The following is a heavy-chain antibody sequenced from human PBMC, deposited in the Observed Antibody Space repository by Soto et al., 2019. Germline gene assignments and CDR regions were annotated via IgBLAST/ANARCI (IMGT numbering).Heavy chain of an antibody. CDR1: GYSFTSLD. CDR2: MQPSTGRT. D-gene: IGHD1-26*01. V-gene: IGHV1-8*01. Sequence: QVQLVQSGAEVREPGASVKVSCKASGYSFTSLDINWVRQTAGQGLEWMGWMQPSTGRTGYAQKFHGRVTMTRDTSIITSYMELTTLTSDDTAFYYCARGVSAGVDYWGQGTQVTVSA. CDR3: ARGVSAGVDY. J-gene: IGHJ4*02.